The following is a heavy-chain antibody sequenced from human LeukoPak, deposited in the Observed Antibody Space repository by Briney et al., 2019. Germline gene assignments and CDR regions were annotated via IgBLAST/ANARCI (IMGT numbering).Heavy chain of an antibody. CDR3: AKGGEYQLPGDY. D-gene: IGHD2-2*01. CDR1: GFTFSSYA. V-gene: IGHV3-23*01. Sequence: GGSLRLSCAVSGFTFSSYAMSWVRQAPGKGLEWVSSISSSGGSTYYADSVKGRFTISRDNSKNTLYVQMNSLRAEDTAVYYCAKGGEYQLPGDYWGQGTLVTVSS. J-gene: IGHJ4*02. CDR2: ISSSGGST.